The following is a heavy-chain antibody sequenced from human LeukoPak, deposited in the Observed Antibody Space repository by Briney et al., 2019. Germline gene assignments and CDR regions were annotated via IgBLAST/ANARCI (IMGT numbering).Heavy chain of an antibody. V-gene: IGHV1-18*01. CDR3: AAPSAAIFGVVSGL. Sequence: ASVKVSCKASGYTFTSYGISWVRQAPGQGLEWMGWISAYNGNTNYAQKLQGRVTMTTDTSTSTAYMELRSLRSDDTAVYYCAAPSAAIFGVVSGLWGQGTLVTVSS. CDR2: ISAYNGNT. D-gene: IGHD3-3*01. J-gene: IGHJ4*02. CDR1: GYTFTSYG.